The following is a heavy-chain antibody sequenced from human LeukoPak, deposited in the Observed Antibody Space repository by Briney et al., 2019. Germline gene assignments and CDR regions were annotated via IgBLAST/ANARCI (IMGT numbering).Heavy chain of an antibody. D-gene: IGHD1-1*01. V-gene: IGHV3-30-3*01. J-gene: IGHJ4*02. CDR2: ISYDGSNK. CDR3: ARDRVPDY. Sequence: GGSLRLSCAASGFTFSSYAMHWVRQAPGKGLEWVAVISYDGSNKYYADSVRGRFTISRDNSKNTLYLQMNSLRAEDTAVYYCARDRVPDYWGQGTLVTVSS. CDR1: GFTFSSYA.